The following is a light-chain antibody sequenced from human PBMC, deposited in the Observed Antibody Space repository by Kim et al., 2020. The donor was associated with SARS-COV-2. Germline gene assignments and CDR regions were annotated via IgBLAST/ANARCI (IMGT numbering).Light chain of an antibody. J-gene: IGLJ2*01. CDR3: QVWDSSSDHRVV. CDR2: YDS. V-gene: IGLV3-21*01. CDR1: SIGSGG. Sequence: PGKTARVSCGGNSIGSGGVPWYQQKSGQAPVLVMYYDSDRPSGIPERFSGSNSGNKATLTISRVEAGDEADYFCQVWDSSSDHRVVFGGGTQLTVL.